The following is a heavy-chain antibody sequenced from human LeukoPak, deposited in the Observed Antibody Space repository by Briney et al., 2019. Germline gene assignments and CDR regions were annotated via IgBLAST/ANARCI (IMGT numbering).Heavy chain of an antibody. J-gene: IGHJ1*01. CDR1: GFTFSSYS. D-gene: IGHD6-13*01. CDR3: ARGRTSSIAAAGTQYFQH. Sequence: GGSLRLSCAASGFTFSSYSMNWVRQAPGKGLEWVSSISSSSGYIYYADSVKGRFTISRDNAKNSLYLQMNSLRAEDTAVYYCARGRTSSIAAAGTQYFQHWGQGTLVTVSS. V-gene: IGHV3-21*01. CDR2: ISSSSGYI.